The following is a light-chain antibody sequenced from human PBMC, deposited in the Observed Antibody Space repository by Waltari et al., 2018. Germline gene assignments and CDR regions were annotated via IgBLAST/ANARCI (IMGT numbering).Light chain of an antibody. Sequence: DIQMTQSPSTLSASVGDRVTISCRASESISTWLAWYQQKPGKAPHLLIHKSSSLESGVPSRFRGSGSGTEFTLTISSLQPDDFATYYCLQYNTYLWTFGQGTKVEIK. CDR3: LQYNTYLWT. J-gene: IGKJ1*01. CDR2: KSS. V-gene: IGKV1-5*03. CDR1: ESISTW.